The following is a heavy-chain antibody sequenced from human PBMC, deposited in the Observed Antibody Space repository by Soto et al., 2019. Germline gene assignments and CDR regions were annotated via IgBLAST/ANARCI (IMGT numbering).Heavy chain of an antibody. Sequence: GGSLRLSCAASGFTFSSYGMNWVRQAPGKGLEWVAFIWHDGGNKFYAESVKGRFTISRDNSKNTLYLQMTSLSAEDTAMYYCARDGDVNTGFGKDYWGQGTLVTVSS. CDR2: IWHDGGNK. CDR1: GFTFSSYG. J-gene: IGHJ4*02. D-gene: IGHD3-16*01. CDR3: ARDGDVNTGFGKDY. V-gene: IGHV3-33*01.